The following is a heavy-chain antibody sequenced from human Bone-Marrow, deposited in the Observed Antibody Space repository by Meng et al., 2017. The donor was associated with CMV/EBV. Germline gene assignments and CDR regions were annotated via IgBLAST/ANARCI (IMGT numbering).Heavy chain of an antibody. CDR1: GYTFTGYD. V-gene: IGHV1-2*02. D-gene: IGHD3-22*01. Sequence: VPLVPAGAEVKKPGASVQVSCKASGYTFTGYDKHWVRQAPGQGLEWMGWINPNSGGTNYAQKFQGRVTMTRDTSISTAYMELSRLRSDDTAVYYCARVGITMIAGDYWGQGTLVTVSS. CDR3: ARVGITMIAGDY. J-gene: IGHJ4*02. CDR2: INPNSGGT.